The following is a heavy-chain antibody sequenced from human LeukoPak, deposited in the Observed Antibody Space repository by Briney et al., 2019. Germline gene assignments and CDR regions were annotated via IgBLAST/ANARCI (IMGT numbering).Heavy chain of an antibody. Sequence: SETLSLTCTVSGGSISSGSYYWSWIRQPAGKGLEWIGRIYTSGSTNYNPSLKSRVTISVDTSKNQFSLKLSSVTAADTAVYYCARHFRGGQQLVKGLVWFDPWGQGTLVTVSS. D-gene: IGHD6-13*01. CDR2: IYTSGST. CDR3: ARHFRGGQQLVKGLVWFDP. CDR1: GGSISSGSYY. J-gene: IGHJ5*02. V-gene: IGHV4-61*02.